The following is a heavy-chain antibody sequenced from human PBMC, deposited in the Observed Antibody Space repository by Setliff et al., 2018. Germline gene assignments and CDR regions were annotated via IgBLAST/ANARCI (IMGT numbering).Heavy chain of an antibody. V-gene: IGHV3-13*01. D-gene: IGHD3-16*01. CDR1: GFTFSRYD. Sequence: GGSLRLSCAASGFTFSRYDMHWVRQVTGKALYWVSASGTAGDTDSAASVKGRFTISRDNAKNSLYLQMNGLRAEDTAVYYCARDPAYGAFDIWGQGTMVTVSS. CDR3: ARDPAYGAFDI. CDR2: SGTAGDT. J-gene: IGHJ3*02.